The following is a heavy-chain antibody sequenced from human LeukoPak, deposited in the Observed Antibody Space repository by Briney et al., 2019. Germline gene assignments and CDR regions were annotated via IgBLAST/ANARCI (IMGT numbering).Heavy chain of an antibody. Sequence: ASVKVSCKASGATFSSYAISWMRQAPGQGLEWMGGIIPIFGTANYAQKFQGRVTITADESTSTAYMELSSLRSEDTAVYYCARDRLYDSSGYFGYWGQGTLVTVSS. CDR3: ARDRLYDSSGYFGY. CDR1: GATFSSYA. V-gene: IGHV1-69*13. D-gene: IGHD3-22*01. J-gene: IGHJ4*02. CDR2: IIPIFGTA.